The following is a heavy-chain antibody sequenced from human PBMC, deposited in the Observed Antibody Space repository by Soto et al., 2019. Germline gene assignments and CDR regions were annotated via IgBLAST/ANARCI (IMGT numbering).Heavy chain of an antibody. Sequence: GGSLRLSCAASGFTFSSYSMNWVRQAPGKGLEWVSYISSDSSTIYYADSVKGRFTISRDNAKNSLYLQMNSLREEDTAVYYCARLYGSGTYYKSVDYWGLGTLVTVSS. CDR2: ISSDSSTI. D-gene: IGHD3-10*01. V-gene: IGHV3-48*02. CDR1: GFTFSSYS. CDR3: ARLYGSGTYYKSVDY. J-gene: IGHJ4*02.